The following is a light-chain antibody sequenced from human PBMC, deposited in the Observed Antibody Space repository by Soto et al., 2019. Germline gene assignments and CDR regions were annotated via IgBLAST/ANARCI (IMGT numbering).Light chain of an antibody. CDR3: QSYDSSLSGSV. CDR2: GNS. J-gene: IGLJ2*01. V-gene: IGLV1-40*01. Sequence: QSVLTQPPSVSGAPGQRVTISCTGSSSNIGAGYDVHWYQQLPGIAPKLLISGNSNRPSGVPDRFSGSKSGTSASLAITGLQAEDEAYYYCQSYDSSLSGSVFGGGTKLTVL. CDR1: SSNIGAGYD.